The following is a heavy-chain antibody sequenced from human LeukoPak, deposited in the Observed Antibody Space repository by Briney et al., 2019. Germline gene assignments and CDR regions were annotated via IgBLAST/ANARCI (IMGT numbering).Heavy chain of an antibody. CDR1: GFTFSSYS. CDR3: ARGLRFLEWLDQRTDDY. CDR2: ISSSSSYI. J-gene: IGHJ4*02. V-gene: IGHV3-21*01. Sequence: GGSLRLSCAASGFTFSSYSMNWVRQAPGKGLEWVSSISSSSSYIYYADSVKGRFTISRDNAKNSLYLQMNSLRAEDTAVYYCARGLRFLEWLDQRTDDYWGQGTLVTVSS. D-gene: IGHD3-3*01.